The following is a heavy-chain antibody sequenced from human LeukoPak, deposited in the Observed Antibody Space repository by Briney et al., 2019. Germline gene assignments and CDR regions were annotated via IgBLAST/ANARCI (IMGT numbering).Heavy chain of an antibody. D-gene: IGHD2-2*02. J-gene: IGHJ5*02. Sequence: PGGSLRLSCAASGFTFSSYAMSWVRQAPGKGLEWVSAISGSGGSTYYADSVKGRFTISRDNSKNTLYLQMNSLRAEDTAVYYCAAGEGICSSTSCYTVWFDPWGQGTLVTVSS. CDR1: GFTFSSYA. CDR3: AAGEGICSSTSCYTVWFDP. V-gene: IGHV3-23*01. CDR2: ISGSGGST.